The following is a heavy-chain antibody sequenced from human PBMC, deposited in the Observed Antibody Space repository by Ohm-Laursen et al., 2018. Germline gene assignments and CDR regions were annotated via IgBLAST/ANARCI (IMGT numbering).Heavy chain of an antibody. J-gene: IGHJ4*02. CDR1: GFTFSSYG. CDR3: ARGRGVDSSGWPHFDY. V-gene: IGHV3-30*03. D-gene: IGHD6-19*01. CDR2: ISYDGSNK. Sequence: SLRLSCSASGFTFSSYGMHWVRQAPGKGLEWVAVISYDGSNKYYADSVKGRFTISRDNSKNTLYLQMNSLRAEDTAVYYCARGRGVDSSGWPHFDYWGQGTLVTVSS.